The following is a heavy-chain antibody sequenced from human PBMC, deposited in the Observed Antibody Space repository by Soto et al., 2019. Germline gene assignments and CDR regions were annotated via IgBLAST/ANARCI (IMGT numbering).Heavy chain of an antibody. D-gene: IGHD1-1*01. Sequence: DVQLVESGGGLIQPGESLRLSCAAFGLTISGKKYVAWVRQAPGKGLEWVSGLYDVDGSFYADSVRDRFTTSSDSSKTTVYLQMNDLRRDDTAVYYCATWHEREHAYDVWGQGTTVTVSS. CDR3: ATWHEREHAYDV. J-gene: IGHJ3*01. CDR2: LYDVDGS. CDR1: GLTISGKKY. V-gene: IGHV3-53*01.